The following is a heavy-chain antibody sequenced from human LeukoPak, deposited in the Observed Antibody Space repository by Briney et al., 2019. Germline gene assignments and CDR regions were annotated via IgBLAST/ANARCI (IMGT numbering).Heavy chain of an antibody. J-gene: IGHJ4*02. Sequence: GGSLRLSCAASGFTLSPYSMNWVRQAPGKGLEWVSYISSSSITIFYADSVKGRFTISRDNARNSLYLQMNSLRDEDTAVYYCARTAARRFDYWGQGTLVTVSS. V-gene: IGHV3-48*02. D-gene: IGHD6-6*01. CDR2: ISSSSITI. CDR3: ARTAARRFDY. CDR1: GFTLSPYS.